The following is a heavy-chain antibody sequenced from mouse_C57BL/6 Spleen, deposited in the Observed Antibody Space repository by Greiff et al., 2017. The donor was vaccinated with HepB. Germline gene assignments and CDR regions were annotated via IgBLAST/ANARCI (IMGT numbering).Heavy chain of an antibody. V-gene: IGHV2-2*01. CDR1: GFSLTSYG. Sequence: QVQLKESGPGLVQPSQSLSITCTVSGFSLTSYGVHLVRQSPGKGLEWLGVIWSGGSTDYNAAFISRLSISKDKSKCQVFVKMNSLQADDTAIYYCARNGDGYQYDFDYWGQGTTLTVSS. CDR3: ARNGDGYQYDFDY. J-gene: IGHJ2*01. D-gene: IGHD2-3*01. CDR2: IWSGGST.